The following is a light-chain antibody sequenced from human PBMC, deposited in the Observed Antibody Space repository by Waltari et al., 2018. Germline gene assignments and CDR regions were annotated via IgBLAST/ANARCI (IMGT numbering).Light chain of an antibody. CDR1: SSNIWNNY. J-gene: IGLJ3*02. CDR2: DKN. Sequence: QSVLTQPPSVSAAAGQKVTISCSGSSSNIWNNYVSWYQQLPGTAPKLLIYDKNKRPSGFPDRFTGSKSVTSATLGITGLQTGDEADYYCGTWDSSLSALFGGGTKLTVL. V-gene: IGLV1-51*01. CDR3: GTWDSSLSAL.